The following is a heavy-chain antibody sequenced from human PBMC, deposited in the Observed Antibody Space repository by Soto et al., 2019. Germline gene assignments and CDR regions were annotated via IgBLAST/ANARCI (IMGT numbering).Heavy chain of an antibody. CDR3: AKDPRTWGSIWFDP. Sequence: EVHLLESGGGLVQPGGSLRLSCAASGFIFSNYAMSWVRQAPGKGPEWVSSISESGNDIEYADSVEGLFTITRDNSKNTLYLQLNSVRAADTARYYCAKDPRTWGSIWFDPWGQVTQVTVSS. V-gene: IGHV3-23*01. D-gene: IGHD7-27*01. CDR2: ISESGNDI. CDR1: GFIFSNYA. J-gene: IGHJ5*02.